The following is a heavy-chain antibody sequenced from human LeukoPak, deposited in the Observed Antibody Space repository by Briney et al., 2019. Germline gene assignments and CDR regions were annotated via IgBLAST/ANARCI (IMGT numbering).Heavy chain of an antibody. CDR2: IIPIFGTA. CDR1: GGTFSSYA. Sequence: SVKVSCKASGGTFSSYAISWVRHAPGQGLEWMGGIIPIFGTANYAQKFQGRVTITTDESTSTAYMELSSLRSEDTAVYYCARDSEYSSSSWYFDYWGQGTLVTVSS. J-gene: IGHJ4*02. CDR3: ARDSEYSSSSWYFDY. V-gene: IGHV1-69*05. D-gene: IGHD6-6*01.